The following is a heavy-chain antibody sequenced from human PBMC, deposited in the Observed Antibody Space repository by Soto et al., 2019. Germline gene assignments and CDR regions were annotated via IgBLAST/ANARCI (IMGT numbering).Heavy chain of an antibody. D-gene: IGHD3-10*01. Sequence: GVSLRLSCAASGFTFSNYEMNWVRQAPGKGLEWIAYIHSSTGSIYYAESVKGRFTISRDNAKNSLFLEMNSLRAEDTAVYYCAREVSVYFDYSGQGT. CDR1: GFTFSNYE. J-gene: IGHJ4*02. CDR2: IHSSTGSI. CDR3: AREVSVYFDY. V-gene: IGHV3-48*03.